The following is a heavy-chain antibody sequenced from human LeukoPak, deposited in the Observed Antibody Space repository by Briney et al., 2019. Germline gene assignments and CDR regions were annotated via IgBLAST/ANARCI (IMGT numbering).Heavy chain of an antibody. CDR2: IYPRDGST. Sequence: ASVKVSCKTAGYTFSDYYIHWVRQAPGQGLEWMGMIYPRDGSTSYAQKFQGRVTVTRDTSTSTVHMELSGLRSEDTAVYYCARDQEGFDYWGQGTLVTVSS. CDR1: GYTFSDYY. J-gene: IGHJ4*02. CDR3: ARDQEGFDY. V-gene: IGHV1-46*01.